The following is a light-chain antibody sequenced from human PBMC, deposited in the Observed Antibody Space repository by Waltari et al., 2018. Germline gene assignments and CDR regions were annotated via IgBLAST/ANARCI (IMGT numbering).Light chain of an antibody. CDR2: EVT. V-gene: IGLV2-23*02. CDR1: SSDVGTYNL. J-gene: IGLJ1*01. Sequence: QSALTQPASVSGSPGQSITISCTGTSSDVGTYNLVSGYQQHPGKAPKRMIYEVTNRPSGVSNRFAGSKSGNTASLTISGLQAEDETEYYCCSFAGSSTYYVFGTGTKVTVL. CDR3: CSFAGSSTYYV.